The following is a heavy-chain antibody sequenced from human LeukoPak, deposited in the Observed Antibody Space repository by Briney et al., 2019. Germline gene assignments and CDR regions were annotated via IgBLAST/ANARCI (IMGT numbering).Heavy chain of an antibody. V-gene: IGHV1-18*04. Sequence: ASVKVSCKASGYTFTGYYMHWVRPAPGQGLEWMGWISAYNGNTNYAQKLQGRVTMTTDTSTSTAYMELRSLRSDDTAVYYCARGPDDCSSTSCYLPLRYYYYGMDVWGQGTTVTVSS. J-gene: IGHJ6*02. CDR3: ARGPDDCSSTSCYLPLRYYYYGMDV. CDR1: GYTFTGYY. CDR2: ISAYNGNT. D-gene: IGHD2-2*01.